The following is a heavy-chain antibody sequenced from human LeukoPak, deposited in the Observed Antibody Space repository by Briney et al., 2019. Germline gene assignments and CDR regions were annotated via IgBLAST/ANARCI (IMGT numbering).Heavy chain of an antibody. Sequence: SETLSLTCAVSGGSISSSNWWSWVRQPPGKGLEWIGEIYHSGSTNYNPSLKSRVTISVDKSKNQFSLKLSSVTAADTAVYYCARANEGAYDPPDYWGKGTRVTASS. CDR3: ARANEGAYDPPDY. D-gene: IGHD5-12*01. CDR2: IYHSGST. J-gene: IGHJ4*02. CDR1: GGSISSSNW. V-gene: IGHV4-4*02.